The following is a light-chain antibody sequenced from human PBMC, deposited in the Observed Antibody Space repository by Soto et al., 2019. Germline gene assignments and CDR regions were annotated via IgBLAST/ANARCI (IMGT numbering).Light chain of an antibody. CDR1: QSISDL. CDR3: QQYDNYSP. J-gene: IGKJ4*02. Sequence: IQMTQSPSTLSASVGDRVTITCRVSQSISDLLAWYQQKPGEAPKLLIYKASSLESGVPSRFSGSGSGTQFSLTISSLQPDDFATYYCQQYDNYSPFGGGTKVEIK. V-gene: IGKV1-5*03. CDR2: KAS.